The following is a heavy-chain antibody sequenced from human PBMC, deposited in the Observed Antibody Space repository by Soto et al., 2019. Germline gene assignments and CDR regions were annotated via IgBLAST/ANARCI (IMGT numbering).Heavy chain of an antibody. Sequence: SETLSLTCTVSGGSISSGDYYWSWIRQPPGKGLEWIGYISYSGGTYYNPSLKSRVTISVDTSKNRFSLKLSSVTAADTAVYYCARAYSDYSSDYWGQGTLVTVSS. CDR3: ARAYSDYSSDY. J-gene: IGHJ4*02. CDR1: GGSISSGDYY. CDR2: ISYSGGT. D-gene: IGHD4-17*01. V-gene: IGHV4-30-4*01.